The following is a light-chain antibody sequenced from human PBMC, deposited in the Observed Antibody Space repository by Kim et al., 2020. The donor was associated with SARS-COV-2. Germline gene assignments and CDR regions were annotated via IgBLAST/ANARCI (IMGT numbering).Light chain of an antibody. Sequence: QSVLTQPPSVSGAPGQRFTISCTGSNSNIGAGFDVHWYQQLPGRAPKLLISDNNNRPSGVPDRFSASKSGTSASLAITGLQAEDEADYYCRSYDTSLSGFVIFGGGTQLTVL. CDR2: DNN. CDR3: RSYDTSLSGFVI. V-gene: IGLV1-40*01. J-gene: IGLJ2*01. CDR1: NSNIGAGFD.